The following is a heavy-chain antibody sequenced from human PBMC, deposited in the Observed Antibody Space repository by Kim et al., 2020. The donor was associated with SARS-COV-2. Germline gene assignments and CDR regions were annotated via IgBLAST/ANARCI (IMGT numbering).Heavy chain of an antibody. CDR2: IYYSGST. D-gene: IGHD5-18*01. CDR1: GGSISSYY. J-gene: IGHJ4*02. V-gene: IGHV4-59*08. Sequence: SETLSLTCTVSGGSISSYYWSWIRQPPGKGLEWIGYIYYSGSTNYNPSLKSRVTISVDTSKNQFSLKLSSVTAAHTAVYYCARDLGYSYGLFDYWGQGTLVTVSS. CDR3: ARDLGYSYGLFDY.